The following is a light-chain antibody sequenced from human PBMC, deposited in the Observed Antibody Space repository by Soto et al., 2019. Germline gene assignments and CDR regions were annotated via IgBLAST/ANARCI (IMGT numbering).Light chain of an antibody. CDR2: EVT. V-gene: IGLV2-8*01. J-gene: IGLJ2*01. CDR1: SSDVGGYKY. CDR3: SSYGGTNNVV. Sequence: QSALTQPPSASGSPGQSVTISCTGTSSDVGGYKYVSWYQHHPGKAAKVVIYEVTKRPSGVPDRFSGSQSGNTASLTVSGLQAEDEAEYYCSSYGGTNNVVFGGGTKLTVL.